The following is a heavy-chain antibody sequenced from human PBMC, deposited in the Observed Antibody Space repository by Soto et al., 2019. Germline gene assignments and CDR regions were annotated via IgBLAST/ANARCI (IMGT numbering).Heavy chain of an antibody. CDR3: ARIPDYDILTGYGSNAFDI. V-gene: IGHV4-31*03. Sequence: SETLSLTCTVSGGSISSGGYYWSWIRQHPGKGLEWIGYIYYSGSTYYNPSLKSRVTISVDTSKNQFSLKLSSVTAADTAVYYCARIPDYDILTGYGSNAFDIWGQGTMVTVSS. CDR1: GGSISSGGYY. CDR2: IYYSGST. D-gene: IGHD3-9*01. J-gene: IGHJ3*02.